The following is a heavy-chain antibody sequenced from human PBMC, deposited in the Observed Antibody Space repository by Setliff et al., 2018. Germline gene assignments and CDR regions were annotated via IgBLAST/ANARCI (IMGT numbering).Heavy chain of an antibody. CDR3: AKESIDYYDSSGSLSTPFDY. V-gene: IGHV3-23*01. CDR1: GITFSNYD. Sequence: GGSLRLSCEGSGITFSNYDMSWVRQAPGKGLEWVSAISGSGGSTYYADSVKGRFTISRDNSKNTLYLQMNSLRAEDTAVYYCAKESIDYYDSSGSLSTPFDYWGQGTLVTVSS. CDR2: ISGSGGST. D-gene: IGHD3-22*01. J-gene: IGHJ4*02.